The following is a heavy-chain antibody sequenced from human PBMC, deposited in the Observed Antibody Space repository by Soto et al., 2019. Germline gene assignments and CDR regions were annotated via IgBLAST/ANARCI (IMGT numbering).Heavy chain of an antibody. CDR2: IYYSGST. Sequence: SSETLSLTCTVSGGSISSRSYYWGWIRQPPGKGLEWIGSIYYSGSTYYNPSLKSRVTISVDTSKNQFSLKLSSVTAADTAVYYCARMGVFAYAFDIWGQGTMVTVSS. V-gene: IGHV4-39*01. D-gene: IGHD3-10*01. CDR3: ARMGVFAYAFDI. J-gene: IGHJ3*02. CDR1: GGSISSRSYY.